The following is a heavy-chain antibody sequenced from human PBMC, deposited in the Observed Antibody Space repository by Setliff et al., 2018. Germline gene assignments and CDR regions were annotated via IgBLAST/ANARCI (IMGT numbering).Heavy chain of an antibody. J-gene: IGHJ3*02. CDR3: ARDASASDGRNAFDI. CDR1: GGSISDNGYF. D-gene: IGHD1-26*01. CDR2: IYFGGNS. V-gene: IGHV4-39*07. Sequence: LSLTCTVPGGSISDNGYFWGWVRQPPGKGLEWIGNIYFGGNSYFNPSFKSRVTMSIDTSNSQFSLKLSSVTAADTAIYYCARDASASDGRNAFDIWGQGTMVTVSS.